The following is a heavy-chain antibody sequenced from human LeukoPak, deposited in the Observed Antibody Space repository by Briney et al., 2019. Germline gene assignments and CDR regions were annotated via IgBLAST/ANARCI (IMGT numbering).Heavy chain of an antibody. CDR2: IYHSGST. Sequence: SETLSLTCAVSGGSISSSNWWSWVRQPPGKGLEWIGEIYHSGSTNYNPSLKSRVTISVDTSKNQFSLKLSSVTAADTAVYYCARHQYSTARFDYWGQGTLVTVSS. J-gene: IGHJ4*02. CDR3: ARHQYSTARFDY. CDR1: GGSISSSNW. D-gene: IGHD4-11*01. V-gene: IGHV4-4*02.